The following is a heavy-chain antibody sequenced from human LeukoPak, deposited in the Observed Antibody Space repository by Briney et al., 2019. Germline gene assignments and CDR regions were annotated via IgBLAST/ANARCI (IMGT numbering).Heavy chain of an antibody. CDR1: GFTFSSYA. Sequence: PGGSLRLSCAASGFTFSSYAMSWVRQAPGKGLEWVSDISGSGGSTYYADSVKGRFTISRDTSKNTLNLQMNSLRAEDTAVYYCAKGRVVPAALLDDWGQGTLVTVSS. J-gene: IGHJ4*02. D-gene: IGHD2-2*01. CDR2: ISGSGGST. V-gene: IGHV3-23*01. CDR3: AKGRVVPAALLDD.